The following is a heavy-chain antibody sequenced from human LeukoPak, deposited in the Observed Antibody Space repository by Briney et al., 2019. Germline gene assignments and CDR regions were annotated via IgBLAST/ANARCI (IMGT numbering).Heavy chain of an antibody. V-gene: IGHV3-23*01. Sequence: GGSLRLSCAASGFTFSSYAMGWVRQAPGKGLEWISGISGSGDSTYYADSVKGRCTISRDNSKNTLYLQMSSLRAEDTAVYYCAKDEARYYDSSGHFDYWGQGTLVTVSS. CDR1: GFTFSSYA. D-gene: IGHD3-22*01. J-gene: IGHJ4*02. CDR2: ISGSGDST. CDR3: AKDEARYYDSSGHFDY.